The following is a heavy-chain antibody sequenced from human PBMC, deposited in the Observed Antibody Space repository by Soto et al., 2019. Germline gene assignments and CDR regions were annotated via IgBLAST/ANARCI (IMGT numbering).Heavy chain of an antibody. CDR1: GFTFSSYA. CDR2: ISGSGGST. J-gene: IGHJ4*02. V-gene: IGHV3-23*01. D-gene: IGHD6-19*01. CDR3: ASRTSGWYFDY. Sequence: EVQLLESGGGLVQPGGSLRLSCTASGFTFSSYAMNWVRQAPGKGLGWVSVISGSGGSTYYADSVKGRLTISRDNSKNTLYLQMNSLRAEDTAGYYCASRTSGWYFDYWGQGTLVTVSS.